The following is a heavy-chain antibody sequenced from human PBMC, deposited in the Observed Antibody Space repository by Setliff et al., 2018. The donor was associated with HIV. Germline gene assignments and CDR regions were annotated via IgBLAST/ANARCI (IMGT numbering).Heavy chain of an antibody. D-gene: IGHD6-19*01. J-gene: IGHJ6*03. CDR2: ISYSGNI. Sequence: SETLFLTCTVSGGSISSSSYYWGWIRQPPGEGLEWIGSISYSGNIYYNASLKSRVTISLDTSKRQLSLRLTSVTAADTAVYYCARHVILLEWLSYFYMDVWGKGATGTVS. V-gene: IGHV4-39*01. CDR3: ARHVILLEWLSYFYMDV. CDR1: GGSISSSSYY.